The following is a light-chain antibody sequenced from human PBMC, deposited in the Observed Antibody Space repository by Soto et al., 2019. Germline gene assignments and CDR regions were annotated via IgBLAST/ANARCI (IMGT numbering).Light chain of an antibody. CDR2: TAS. Sequence: AIQMTQSPSSLSASVGDTVTITCRASQGIRRDLSWYQQKPGKAPNLLIYTASTLQSGVPSRFSGSGSGTDFTLTISSLQPEDFATYYCIQDYNYPLTFGGGTKVDI. V-gene: IGKV1-6*01. CDR3: IQDYNYPLT. CDR1: QGIRRD. J-gene: IGKJ4*01.